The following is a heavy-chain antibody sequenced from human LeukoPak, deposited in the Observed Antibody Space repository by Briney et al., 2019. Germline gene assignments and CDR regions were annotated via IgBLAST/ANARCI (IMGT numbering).Heavy chain of an antibody. CDR1: GFTFSHYH. Sequence: PGGSLRLSCAASGFTFSHYHMSWIRQAPGKGLEWVSYISSSGSTIYYADSVKGRFTISRDNAKNSLYLQMNGLRAEDTAAYYCARGATDTTRWFDPWGQGTLVTVSS. J-gene: IGHJ5*02. V-gene: IGHV3-11*04. CDR3: ARGATDTTRWFDP. CDR2: ISSSGSTI. D-gene: IGHD1-7*01.